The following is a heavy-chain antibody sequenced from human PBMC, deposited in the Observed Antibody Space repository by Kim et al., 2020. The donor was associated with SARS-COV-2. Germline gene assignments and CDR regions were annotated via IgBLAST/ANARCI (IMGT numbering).Heavy chain of an antibody. J-gene: IGHJ3*02. V-gene: IGHV3-30*04. CDR1: GFTFSSYA. CDR2: ISYDGSNK. Sequence: GGSLRLSCAASGFTFSSYAMHWVRQAPGKGLEWVAVISYDGSNKYYADSVKGRFTISRDNSKNTLYLQMNSLRAEDTAVYYCARDWGYCSSTSCLGDAFDIWGQGTMVTVSS. CDR3: ARDWGYCSSTSCLGDAFDI. D-gene: IGHD2-2*01.